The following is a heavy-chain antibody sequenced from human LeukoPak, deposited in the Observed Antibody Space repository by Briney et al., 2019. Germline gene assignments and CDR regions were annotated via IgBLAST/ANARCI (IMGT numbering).Heavy chain of an antibody. V-gene: IGHV1-2*02. J-gene: IGHJ4*02. CDR3: ARPRKRGPYYFDY. CDR2: INPNSGGT. Sequence: GASVKVSCKASGYTFTGYYMHWVRQAPGQGLEWMGWINPNSGGTNYAQKFQSRVTMTRDTSISTAYMELSRLRSDDTAVYYCARPRKRGPYYFDYWGQGTLVTVSS. CDR1: GYTFTGYY. D-gene: IGHD3-16*01.